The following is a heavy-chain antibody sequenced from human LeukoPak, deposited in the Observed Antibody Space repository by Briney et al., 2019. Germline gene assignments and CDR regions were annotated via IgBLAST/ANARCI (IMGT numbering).Heavy chain of an antibody. J-gene: IGHJ4*02. CDR2: ISGSGGST. V-gene: IGHV3-23*01. D-gene: IGHD3-10*01. CDR1: GFTFSSYW. CDR3: AKDLTAHGSGTSSTFDY. Sequence: PGGSLRLSCAASGFTFSSYWMSWVRQAPGKGLEWVSAISGSGGSTYYADSVKGRFTISRDNSKNTLYLQMNSLRAEDTAVYYCAKDLTAHGSGTSSTFDYWAREPWSPSPQ.